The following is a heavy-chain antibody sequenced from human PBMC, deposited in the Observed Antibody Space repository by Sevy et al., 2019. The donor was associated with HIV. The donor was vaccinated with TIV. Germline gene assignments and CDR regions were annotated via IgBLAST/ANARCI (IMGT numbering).Heavy chain of an antibody. J-gene: IGHJ4*02. CDR1: RYTLNEFS. D-gene: IGHD3-22*01. CDR3: AITKDYYDSSAYPFDY. V-gene: IGHV1-24*01. Sequence: ASVKVSCKVSRYTLNEFSIHWVRQAPGRGLEWMATFDPEDDETFYAQKFRGRVTMTEDTSTDTAYMELSSLRSEDTAVYYCAITKDYYDSSAYPFDYWGQGTLVTVSS. CDR2: FDPEDDET.